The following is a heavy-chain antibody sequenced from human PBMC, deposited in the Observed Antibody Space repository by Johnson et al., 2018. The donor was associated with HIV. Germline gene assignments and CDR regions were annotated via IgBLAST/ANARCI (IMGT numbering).Heavy chain of an antibody. D-gene: IGHD1-26*01. CDR3: ARAPFRNREWELQNLGAFDI. CDR1: GFTFSSYA. J-gene: IGHJ3*02. CDR2: ISSNGGKT. Sequence: VQLVESGGDLVQPGGSLRLSCAASGFTFSSYAMHWVRQAPGKGLEYVSAISSNGGKTYYANSVRGRFTISRDNSKNTLYLQMGSLRAEDMAVYYWARAPFRNREWELQNLGAFDIWGQGTMVTVSS. V-gene: IGHV3-64*01.